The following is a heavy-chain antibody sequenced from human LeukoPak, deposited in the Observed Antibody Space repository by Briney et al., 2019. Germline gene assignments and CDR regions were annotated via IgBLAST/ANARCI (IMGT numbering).Heavy chain of an antibody. CDR1: GGSFSGYY. J-gene: IGHJ4*02. CDR2: INHSGST. Sequence: SETLSLTCAVYGGSFSGYYWSWIRQPPGKGLEWIGEINHSGSTNYNPSLKGRVTISVDTSKDQFSLKLSSVTAADTAVYYCARFSPYCSGGSCYDVTGFDYWGQGTLVTVSS. V-gene: IGHV4-34*01. CDR3: ARFSPYCSGGSCYDVTGFDY. D-gene: IGHD2-15*01.